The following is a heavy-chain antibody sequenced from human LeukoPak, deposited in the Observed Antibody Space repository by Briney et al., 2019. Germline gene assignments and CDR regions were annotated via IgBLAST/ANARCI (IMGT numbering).Heavy chain of an antibody. V-gene: IGHV4-38-2*02. CDR2: ISHSGST. D-gene: IGHD1-14*01. CDR3: ARVTSRLGWFDP. J-gene: IGHJ5*02. CDR1: GYSISSGYY. Sequence: PSETLFLTCTVSGYSISSGYYWGWIRQPPGKGLEWIGSISHSGSTYYNPSLKSRVTISVDTSKNQFSLKLRSVTAADTAVYYCARVTSRLGWFDPWGQGTLVTVSS.